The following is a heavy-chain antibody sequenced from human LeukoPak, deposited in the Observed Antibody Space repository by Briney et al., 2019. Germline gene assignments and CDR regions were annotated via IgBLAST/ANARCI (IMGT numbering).Heavy chain of an antibody. D-gene: IGHD6-13*01. J-gene: IGHJ4*02. CDR1: GFTFSSYA. Sequence: AGGSLRLSCAASGFTFSSYAMSWVRQAPGKGLEWVSAISGSGGSTYYADSVKGRFTISRDNSKDTLYLQMNSLRAEDTAVYYCAKFSSAAFVRGSWGIAAAVDYWGQGTLVTVSS. CDR3: AKFSSAAFVRGSWGIAAAVDY. V-gene: IGHV3-23*01. CDR2: ISGSGGST.